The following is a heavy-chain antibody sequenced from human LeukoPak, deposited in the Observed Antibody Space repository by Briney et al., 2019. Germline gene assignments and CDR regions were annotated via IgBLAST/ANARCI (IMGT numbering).Heavy chain of an antibody. J-gene: IGHJ5*02. Sequence: SQPLSLTCAISGASVSSNSAAWNWIRQSPSRGLEWLGRTYYRSKWYNDYAVSVKSRITINPDTSKNQFSLQLNSVTPEDTAVYYCASTGYSSSWYHWFDPWGQGTLVTVSS. V-gene: IGHV6-1*01. CDR3: ASTGYSSSWYHWFDP. CDR1: GASVSSNSAA. CDR2: TYYRSKWYN. D-gene: IGHD6-13*01.